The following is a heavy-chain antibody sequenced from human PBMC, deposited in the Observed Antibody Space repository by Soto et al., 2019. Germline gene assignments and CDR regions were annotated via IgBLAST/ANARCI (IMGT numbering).Heavy chain of an antibody. Sequence: GGSLRLSCAASGFTFSSYAMSWVRQAPGKGLEWVSAISGSGGSTYYADSVKGRFTISRDNSKNTLYLQMNSLRAEDTAVYYCAKKAQIFGVVIIHYFDYWGQGTLVTVSS. CDR1: GFTFSSYA. D-gene: IGHD3-3*01. CDR3: AKKAQIFGVVIIHYFDY. J-gene: IGHJ4*02. CDR2: ISGSGGST. V-gene: IGHV3-23*01.